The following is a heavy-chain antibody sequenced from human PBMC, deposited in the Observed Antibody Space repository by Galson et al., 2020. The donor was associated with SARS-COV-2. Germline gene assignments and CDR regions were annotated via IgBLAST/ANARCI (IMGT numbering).Heavy chain of an antibody. V-gene: IGHV1-24*01. D-gene: IGHD2-15*01. CDR2: FDPEDGET. Sequence: ASVKVSCKVSGYTLTELSMHWVRQAPGKGLEWMGGFDPEDGETIYAQKFQGRVTMTEDTSTDTAYMELSSLRSEDTAVYYCATGPAALGSPAYYSYYYGMDVWGQGTTVTVSS. J-gene: IGHJ6*02. CDR1: GYTLTELS. CDR3: ATGPAALGSPAYYSYYYGMDV.